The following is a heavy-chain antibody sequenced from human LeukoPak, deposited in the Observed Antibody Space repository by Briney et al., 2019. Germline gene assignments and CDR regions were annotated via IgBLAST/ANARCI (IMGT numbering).Heavy chain of an antibody. D-gene: IGHD3-3*01. V-gene: IGHV3-7*01. CDR1: GFTFSSYW. Sequence: GGSLRLSCAASGFTFSSYWMTWVRQAPGKGLEWVANIKQDGSEKYYVDSVKGRFTISRDNAKNSLFLQMNTLRAEDTAVYYCARSEYHFWSTYPFDYWGQGTLFTVSS. CDR3: ARSEYHFWSTYPFDY. CDR2: IKQDGSEK. J-gene: IGHJ4*02.